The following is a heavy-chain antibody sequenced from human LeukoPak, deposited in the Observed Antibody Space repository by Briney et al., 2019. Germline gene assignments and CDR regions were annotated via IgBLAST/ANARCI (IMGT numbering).Heavy chain of an antibody. CDR2: IDYSGRA. J-gene: IGHJ4*02. V-gene: IGHV4-4*02. CDR1: GGSISRTNW. Sequence: SETLSLTCAVSGGSISRTNWWSWVRQPPGKGLEWIGYIDYSGRANYSPSLKSRVTISLDTSNNQFSLKFNSVTAADTAVYYCARALATMFFDYWGQGTLVTVST. D-gene: IGHD5-12*01. CDR3: ARALATMFFDY.